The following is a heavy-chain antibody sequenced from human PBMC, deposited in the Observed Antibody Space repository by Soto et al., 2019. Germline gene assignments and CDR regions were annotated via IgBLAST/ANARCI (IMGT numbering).Heavy chain of an antibody. D-gene: IGHD3-22*01. J-gene: IGHJ4*02. CDR1: GGSINRHT. CDR3: ARGWGYDSTDYYYAY. Sequence: QVQLVQSGAEVRKPGSSVRVSCKASGGSINRHTISWVRQAPGQGLEWMGGIIPIFDTANHAQKFQGRVTIIADESTSTVYMELSSLRSDDTAIYYCARGWGYDSTDYYYAYWGQGTLVIVSS. CDR2: IIPIFDTA. V-gene: IGHV1-69*01.